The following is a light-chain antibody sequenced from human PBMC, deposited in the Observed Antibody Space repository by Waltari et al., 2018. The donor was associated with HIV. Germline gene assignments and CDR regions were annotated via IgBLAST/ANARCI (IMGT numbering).Light chain of an antibody. CDR1: SSDIGAYDY. V-gene: IGLV2-14*03. Sequence: QSALTQPASVSGSPGQSITISCTGTSSDIGAYDYVFWYRQHPGKAPHLIISDVVERPSGVSDRCSGSKSGNTASLTISGLQAEDEADYYCSSYTGRITPYVFGTGTKVTVL. CDR2: DVV. J-gene: IGLJ1*01. CDR3: SSYTGRITPYV.